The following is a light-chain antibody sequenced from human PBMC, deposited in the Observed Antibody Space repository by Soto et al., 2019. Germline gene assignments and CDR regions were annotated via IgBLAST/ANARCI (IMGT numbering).Light chain of an antibody. V-gene: IGLV2-14*01. CDR2: EVY. CDR1: SSDVGIYNY. CDR3: TSFTTSSILV. J-gene: IGLJ2*01. Sequence: LSQPGSVSGSPGQSIAISCTGTSSDVGIYNYVSWYQQHPGKAPKLIICEVYNRPSGVSNRFSGSKSGNTASLTISGLRPEEEADYYCTSFTTSSILVFGGGTKVTVL.